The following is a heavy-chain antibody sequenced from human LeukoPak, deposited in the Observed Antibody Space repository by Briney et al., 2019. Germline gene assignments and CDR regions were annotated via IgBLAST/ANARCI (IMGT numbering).Heavy chain of an antibody. V-gene: IGHV3-11*01. Sequence: AGGSLRLSCAASGFTFSDYYMSWIRQAPGKGLEWVSYISSSGSTIYYADSVKGRFTISRDNAKNSLYLQMNSLRAEDTAVYYCARHGQCSSTSCYTYDFDYWGQGTLVTVSS. J-gene: IGHJ4*02. D-gene: IGHD2-2*01. CDR2: ISSSGSTI. CDR1: GFTFSDYY. CDR3: ARHGQCSSTSCYTYDFDY.